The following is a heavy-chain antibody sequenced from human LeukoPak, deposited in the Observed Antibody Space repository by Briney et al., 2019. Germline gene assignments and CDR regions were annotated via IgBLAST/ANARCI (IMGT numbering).Heavy chain of an antibody. Sequence: SETPSLTCAVYGGSFSGYYWSWIRQPPGKGLEWIGEINHSGSTNYNPSLKSRVTISVDTSKNQFSLKLSSVTAADTAVYYCARTPSAATRYYYYYGMDVWGKGTTVTVSS. V-gene: IGHV4-34*01. CDR3: ARTPSAATRYYYYYGMDV. D-gene: IGHD2-15*01. CDR1: GGSFSGYY. CDR2: INHSGST. J-gene: IGHJ6*04.